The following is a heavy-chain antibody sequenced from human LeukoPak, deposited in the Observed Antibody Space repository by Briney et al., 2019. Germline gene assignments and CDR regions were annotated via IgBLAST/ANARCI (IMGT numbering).Heavy chain of an antibody. D-gene: IGHD2/OR15-2a*01. J-gene: IGHJ3*02. CDR2: ISTSSTYT. CDR1: GFTFSDYY. CDR3: ATAFDYLGQGAFDI. V-gene: IGHV3-11*06. Sequence: PGGSLRLSCAASGFTFSDYYMNWIRLAPGKGLEWVSSISTSSTYTNYADSVRGRFTISRDNANNSLYLQMNSLRAEDTAVYYCATAFDYLGQGAFDIWGQGTMVTVSS.